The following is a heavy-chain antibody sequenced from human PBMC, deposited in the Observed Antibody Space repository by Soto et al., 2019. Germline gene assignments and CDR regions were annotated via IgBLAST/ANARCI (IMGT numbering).Heavy chain of an antibody. CDR1: GYTFINFG. D-gene: IGHD1-26*01. CDR2: ITPYNGNA. CDR3: ARDRLFSGAHHDY. Sequence: ASVKVSCKASGYTFINFGINWARQAPGQGLEWMGWITPYNGNANYPQKHQDRLTITTDTSTNTAYLELRSLRSDDTAVYFCARDRLFSGAHHDYWGQGTRVTVSS. V-gene: IGHV1-18*04. J-gene: IGHJ4*02.